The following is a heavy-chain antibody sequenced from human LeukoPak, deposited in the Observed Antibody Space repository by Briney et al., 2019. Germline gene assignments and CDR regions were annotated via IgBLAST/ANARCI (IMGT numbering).Heavy chain of an antibody. Sequence: ASVKVPCKASGYTFNSYGISWVGQAPGQGLEWMGWISAYNGNTNYAQKLQGRVTMTTDTSTSTAYMELRSLRSDDTAVYYCARDLSTAMVAYYFDYWGQGTLVTVSS. V-gene: IGHV1-18*01. CDR3: ARDLSTAMVAYYFDY. J-gene: IGHJ4*02. D-gene: IGHD5-18*01. CDR2: ISAYNGNT. CDR1: GYTFNSYG.